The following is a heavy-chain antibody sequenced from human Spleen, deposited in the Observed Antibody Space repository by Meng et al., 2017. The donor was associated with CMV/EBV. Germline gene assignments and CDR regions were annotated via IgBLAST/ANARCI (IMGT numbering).Heavy chain of an antibody. D-gene: IGHD2-8*01. V-gene: IGHV3-30*02. CDR2: VRYDGNNK. Sequence: GGSLRLSCAASGFTFTSYGMHWVRQAPGKGLERVAFVRYDGNNKYYADSVKGRFTISRDNSKNTLSLQMNSLRREDTAVYYCAKDVMGFAPGAFDYWGQGTLVTVSS. CDR3: AKDVMGFAPGAFDY. CDR1: GFTFTSYG. J-gene: IGHJ4*02.